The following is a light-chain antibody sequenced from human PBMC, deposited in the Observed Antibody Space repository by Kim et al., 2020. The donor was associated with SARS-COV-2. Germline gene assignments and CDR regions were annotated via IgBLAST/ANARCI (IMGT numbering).Light chain of an antibody. J-gene: IGLJ2*01. CDR1: SLRKYS. CDR3: NSRATSNFVI. V-gene: IGLV3-19*01. CDR2: GKN. Sequence: SSELTQDPAVSVALGQTVRITCQGDSLRKYSASWYQQKPGQAPVLLISGKNNRPSGIPDRFSGSSSGNTASLTIAGAQAEDEADYYCNSRATSNFVIFGGGTQLTVL.